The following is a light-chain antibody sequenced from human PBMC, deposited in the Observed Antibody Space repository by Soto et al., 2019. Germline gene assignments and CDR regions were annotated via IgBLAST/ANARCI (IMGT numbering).Light chain of an antibody. V-gene: IGLV2-23*01. CDR2: EGS. Sequence: QSVLTQPASVSGSPGQSITISCSGTSSDVGSYNLVSWYQHHPGKAPKLMIYEGSKRPSGVSNRFSGSKSGNTASLTISGLQAEDEADYYCCSYAGDNIPIFGGGTKLTVL. J-gene: IGLJ2*01. CDR3: CSYAGDNIPI. CDR1: SSDVGSYNL.